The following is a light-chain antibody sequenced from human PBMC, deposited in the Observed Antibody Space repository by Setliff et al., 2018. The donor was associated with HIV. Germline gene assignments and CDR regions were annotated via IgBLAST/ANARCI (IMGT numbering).Light chain of an antibody. Sequence: QSVLTQPRSVSGSPGQSVTISCTGTASDIGNYKYVSWYQQQPDKAPKLIIYDVTKRPSGVPDRFSGSKSGNTASLTISGLQSEDEGDYYCSSYTTSSTKNVFGTGTKVTVL. V-gene: IGLV2-11*01. CDR1: ASDIGNYKY. CDR3: SSYTTSSTKNV. J-gene: IGLJ1*01. CDR2: DVT.